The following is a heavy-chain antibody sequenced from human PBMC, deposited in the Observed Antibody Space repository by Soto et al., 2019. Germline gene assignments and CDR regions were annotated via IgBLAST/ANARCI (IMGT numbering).Heavy chain of an antibody. J-gene: IGHJ6*02. D-gene: IGHD3-22*01. CDR3: ARGQGDYYDSSGYYVDV. V-gene: IGHV4-34*01. Sequence: PSETLSLTCAVYGGSFSGYYWSWIRQPPGMGLEWIGEINHSGSTNYNPSLKSRVTISVDTSKNQFSLKLSSVTAADTAVYYCARGQGDYYDSSGYYVDVWGQGTTVTVSS. CDR1: GGSFSGYY. CDR2: INHSGST.